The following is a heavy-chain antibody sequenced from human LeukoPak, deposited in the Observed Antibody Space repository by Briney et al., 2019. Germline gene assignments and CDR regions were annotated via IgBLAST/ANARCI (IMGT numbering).Heavy chain of an antibody. CDR3: AGIFHCSSTSCYEGYFDY. CDR2: IYHSGST. Sequence: AETLSLTCTASGYSISSGYYWGLIRQPPGKGLEWIGSIYHSGSTYYNPPLKSRVTISVDTSKNKFSLKLSSVTAADTAVYYCAGIFHCSSTSCYEGYFDYWGQGTLVTVSS. J-gene: IGHJ4*02. CDR1: GYSISSGYY. V-gene: IGHV4-38-2*02. D-gene: IGHD2-2*01.